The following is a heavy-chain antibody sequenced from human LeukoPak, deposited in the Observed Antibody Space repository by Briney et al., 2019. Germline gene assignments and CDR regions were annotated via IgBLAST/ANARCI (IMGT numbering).Heavy chain of an antibody. Sequence: GGSLRLSCAASRFTFNYYAMHWVRQAPGEGLEWEAVISYDGSNKYYADSVKGRFTISRDNSKNTLYLQMNSLRAEDTAVYYCARVPGYDSSGYFDYWGQGTLVTVSS. J-gene: IGHJ4*02. D-gene: IGHD3-22*01. V-gene: IGHV3-30*04. CDR1: RFTFNYYA. CDR2: ISYDGSNK. CDR3: ARVPGYDSSGYFDY.